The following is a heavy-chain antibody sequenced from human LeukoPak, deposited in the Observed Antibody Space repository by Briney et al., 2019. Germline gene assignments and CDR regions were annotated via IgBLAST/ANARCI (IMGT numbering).Heavy chain of an antibody. J-gene: IGHJ6*03. Sequence: ASVKVSCKASGYTFTTHTIHWVRQAPGQRLEWMGWINAGNGNTKYSQEFQDRVTITRDTSASTAYMELSRLRSDDTAVYYCARVEGVLEYCTNGVCYLDYYYMDVWGKGTTVTVSS. CDR2: INAGNGNT. D-gene: IGHD2-8*01. V-gene: IGHV1-3*01. CDR1: GYTFTTHT. CDR3: ARVEGVLEYCTNGVCYLDYYYMDV.